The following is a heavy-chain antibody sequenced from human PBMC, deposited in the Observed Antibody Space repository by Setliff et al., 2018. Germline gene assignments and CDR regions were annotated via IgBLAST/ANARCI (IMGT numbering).Heavy chain of an antibody. D-gene: IGHD2-21*02. Sequence: GESLKISCAASGFIVSSNYMSWVRQAPGKGLEWVSVIYSGGNTYYADSVKGRFTISRDNSKNTVYLQMNSLRAEDTAVYHCARDSCGGGDCYSDYWGQGTLVTVSS. V-gene: IGHV3-66*01. J-gene: IGHJ4*02. CDR3: ARDSCGGGDCYSDY. CDR2: IYSGGNT. CDR1: GFIVSSNY.